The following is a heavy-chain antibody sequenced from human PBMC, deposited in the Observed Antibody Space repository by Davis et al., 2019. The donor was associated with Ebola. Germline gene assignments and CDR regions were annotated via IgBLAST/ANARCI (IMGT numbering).Heavy chain of an antibody. D-gene: IGHD2-8*02. Sequence: SGPTLVKPTQTLTLTCTFSGFSLSTSGVGVGWIRQPPGKALEWLALIYWDDDKRYSPSLKSRPTITKDTSKNQVVLTMTNMDPVDTAKYYCAHSGENCTGGVFYTGPFDYWGQGTLVTVSS. CDR3: AHSGENCTGGVFYTGPFDY. V-gene: IGHV2-5*02. CDR2: IYWDDDK. CDR1: GFSLSTSGVG. J-gene: IGHJ4*02.